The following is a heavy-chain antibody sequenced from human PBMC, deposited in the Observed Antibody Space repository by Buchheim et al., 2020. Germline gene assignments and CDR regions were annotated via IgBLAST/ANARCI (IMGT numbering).Heavy chain of an antibody. V-gene: IGHV4-39*01. D-gene: IGHD3-10*01. Sequence: QLQLQESGPGLVKPSETLSLTCTVSGASITSSNYYWGWIRQPPGKGLEWIGNIYYSGYTFYNASLKSRVTISVEKSKNQFPLKLSSVTAADTAVYYCARLGHGSGNYLSWFDPWGQGTL. CDR1: GASITSSNYY. J-gene: IGHJ5*02. CDR3: ARLGHGSGNYLSWFDP. CDR2: IYYSGYT.